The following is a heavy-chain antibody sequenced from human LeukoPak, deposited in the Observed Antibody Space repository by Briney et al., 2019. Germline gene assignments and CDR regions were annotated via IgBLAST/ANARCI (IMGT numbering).Heavy chain of an antibody. Sequence: PGRSLRLSCAASGFTFSSYGMHWVRQAPGKGLEWVAVISYDGSNKYYADSVKGRFTISRDNSKNTLYLQMNSLRAEDTAVYYCAKAGWVDTAIIDYWGQGTLVTVSS. V-gene: IGHV3-30*18. J-gene: IGHJ4*02. CDR1: GFTFSSYG. D-gene: IGHD5-18*01. CDR2: ISYDGSNK. CDR3: AKAGWVDTAIIDY.